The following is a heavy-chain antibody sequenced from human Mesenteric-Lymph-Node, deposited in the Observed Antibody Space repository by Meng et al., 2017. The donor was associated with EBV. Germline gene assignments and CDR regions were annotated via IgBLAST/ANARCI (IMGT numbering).Heavy chain of an antibody. Sequence: QWWGAALWGPSETLSLTCEASGGSFSGYHWSWIRQPPGKGLEYIGEISQSGDTTYNPSLKSRVTISVDRSRNQFSLKMASVTAADTAVYYCARGAIFGIVITYFDYWSQGTLVTVSS. CDR2: ISQSGDT. CDR1: GGSFSGYH. CDR3: ARGAIFGIVITYFDY. J-gene: IGHJ4*02. D-gene: IGHD3-3*02. V-gene: IGHV4-34*01.